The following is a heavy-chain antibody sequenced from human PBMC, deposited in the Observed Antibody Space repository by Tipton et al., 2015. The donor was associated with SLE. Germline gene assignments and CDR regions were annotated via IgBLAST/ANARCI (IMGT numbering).Heavy chain of an antibody. CDR2: MHYSGST. V-gene: IGHV4-59*08. Sequence: TLSLTCTVSGGSISSYYWSWIRQPPGKGLEWIGYMHYSGSTNYNPSLASRVTISLDTAKNQFSLRLSSVTAADTAVYFCARHHSLLRRFDPWGQGTLVTVSS. J-gene: IGHJ5*02. CDR1: GGSISSYY. CDR3: ARHHSLLRRFDP. D-gene: IGHD5-12*01.